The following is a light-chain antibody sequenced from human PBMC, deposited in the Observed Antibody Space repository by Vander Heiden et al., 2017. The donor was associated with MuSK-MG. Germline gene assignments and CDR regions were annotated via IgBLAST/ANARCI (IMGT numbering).Light chain of an antibody. CDR1: KIGAKA. J-gene: IGLJ2*01. V-gene: IGLV3-21*02. CDR2: NDI. CDR3: QTWDSGSDHVL. Sequence: SYVLTQAPSVSVAPGQTARITCGGNKIGAKAGHWYQQRPGQAPVLVVYNDIDRPSGIPERFSGSNSGNTAALTISGVEAGDEADDDCQTWDSGSDHVLFGGGTKLTVL.